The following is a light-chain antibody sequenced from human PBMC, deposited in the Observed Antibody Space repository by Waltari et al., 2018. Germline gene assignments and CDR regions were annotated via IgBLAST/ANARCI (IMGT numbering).Light chain of an antibody. CDR2: GKN. J-gene: IGLJ1*01. V-gene: IGLV3-19*01. CDR3: NSRDSSGHPFV. Sequence: SSELTQDPAVSVAVGQTGWITCQGASLRAYYANWYHQKPGQAPLLAMYGKNNRPSGIPDRFSGSYSGDTASLTITGAQAEDEGAYYCNSRDSSGHPFVFGTGTKLTVL. CDR1: SLRAYY.